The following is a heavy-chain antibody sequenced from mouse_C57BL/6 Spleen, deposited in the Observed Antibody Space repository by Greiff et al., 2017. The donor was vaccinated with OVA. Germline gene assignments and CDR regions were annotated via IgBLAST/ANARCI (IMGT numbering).Heavy chain of an antibody. D-gene: IGHD3-3*01. CDR3: ARYIGGPYYAMDY. CDR2: LRNKANGYTT. CDR1: GFTFTDYY. V-gene: IGHV7-3*01. Sequence: EVQLVESGGGLVQPGGSLSLSCAASGFTFTDYYMSWVRQPPGKALEWLGFLRNKANGYTTAYSASVKGRFTISRDNSQSILYLQMNALRAEDSATYYCARYIGGPYYAMDYWGQGTSVTVSS. J-gene: IGHJ4*01.